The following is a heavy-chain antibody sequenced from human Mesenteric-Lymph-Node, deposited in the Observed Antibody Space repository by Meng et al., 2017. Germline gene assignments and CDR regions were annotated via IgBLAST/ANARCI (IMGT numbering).Heavy chain of an antibody. Sequence: GSLRLSCTVSSGSLNNYYWNWIRQPAGKGLEWIGRFYNSVSANYNPSLKSRVTMSVDTSKNHFSLRLTSMTAADTAVYYCARETNWRSFDYWGQGLLVTVSS. J-gene: IGHJ4*02. V-gene: IGHV4-4*07. CDR1: SGSLNNYY. D-gene: IGHD1-20*01. CDR3: ARETNWRSFDY. CDR2: FYNSVSA.